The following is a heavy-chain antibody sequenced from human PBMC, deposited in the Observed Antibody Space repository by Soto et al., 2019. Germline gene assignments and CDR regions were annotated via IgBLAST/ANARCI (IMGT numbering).Heavy chain of an antibody. CDR2: IKDDGSQT. Sequence: EVKLEESGGGLVQTGGSLRLSCAVSGFTFSAYWMRWVRQSPGRGLEGVANIKDDGSQTYYVDSVTGRFTISRDNGQNSLYLHMNSLRAEDTAVYYCATAVRGSAWSYWGQGTLVTVSS. CDR1: GFTFSAYW. V-gene: IGHV3-7*01. J-gene: IGHJ4*02. D-gene: IGHD6-19*01. CDR3: ATAVRGSAWSY.